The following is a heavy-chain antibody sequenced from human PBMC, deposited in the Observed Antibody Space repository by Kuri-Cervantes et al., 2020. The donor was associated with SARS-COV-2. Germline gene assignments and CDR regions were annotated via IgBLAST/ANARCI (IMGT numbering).Heavy chain of an antibody. CDR3: AHIRGTSGWHYFHFYSMDV. D-gene: IGHD6-19*01. CDR2: IFGNDDE. CDR1: GFSLSTAEVG. J-gene: IGHJ6*02. V-gene: IGHV2-5*01. Sequence: SGPTLVKPTQTLTLTCTFSGFSLSTAEVGVGWIRQPPGEALEWLALIFGNDDERYSPSLKNRLTLTKGTSKNQVVLILTNVAPVDTGTYCCAHIRGTSGWHYFHFYSMDVWGQGTTVTVSS.